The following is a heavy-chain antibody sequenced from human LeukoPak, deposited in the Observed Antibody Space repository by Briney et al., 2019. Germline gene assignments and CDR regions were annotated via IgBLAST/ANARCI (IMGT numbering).Heavy chain of an antibody. J-gene: IGHJ4*02. D-gene: IGHD2-21*01. Sequence: PSEXLSLTCTVSGYSISSDYYWGWIRQPPGKGLEWIGNIYHSGSTYYNPSLKSRVSISLDTSKNQFSLKLSSVTAADTAVYYCARDLGPAYCGGDCSSPTYWGQGTLVTVSS. CDR1: GYSISSDYY. CDR3: ARDLGPAYCGGDCSSPTY. CDR2: IYHSGST. V-gene: IGHV4-38-2*02.